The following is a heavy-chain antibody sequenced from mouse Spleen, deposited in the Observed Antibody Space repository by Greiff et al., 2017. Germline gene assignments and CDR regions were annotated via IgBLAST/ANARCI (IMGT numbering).Heavy chain of an antibody. J-gene: IGHJ4*01. CDR2: IWSGGST. Sequence: QVQLQQSGPGLVQPSQSLSITCTVSGFSLTSYGVHWVRQSPGKGLEWLGVIWSGGSTDYNAAFISRLSISKDNSKSQVFFKMNSLQADDTVIYYCARNYYGSSLYAMDYWGQGTSVTVSS. CDR3: ARNYYGSSLYAMDY. D-gene: IGHD1-1*01. CDR1: GFSLTSYG. V-gene: IGHV2-2*01.